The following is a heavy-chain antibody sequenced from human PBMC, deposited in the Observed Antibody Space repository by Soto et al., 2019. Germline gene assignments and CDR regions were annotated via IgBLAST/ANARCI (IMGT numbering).Heavy chain of an antibody. CDR2: TYYRSKWYN. Sequence: PSQTLSLTCAISGDSVSSNSAAWSWLRQSPSGGLEWLGRTYYRSKWYNDYAVSVKSLITINPDTSKNQFSLQLNSVTPEDTAVYFCARYSSSSRVCDNWGQGTLVTVSS. V-gene: IGHV6-1*01. D-gene: IGHD6-6*01. J-gene: IGHJ4*02. CDR1: GDSVSSNSAA. CDR3: ARYSSSSRVCDN.